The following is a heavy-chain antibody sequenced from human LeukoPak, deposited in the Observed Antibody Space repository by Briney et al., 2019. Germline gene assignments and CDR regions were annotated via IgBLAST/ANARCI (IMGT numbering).Heavy chain of an antibody. J-gene: IGHJ4*02. V-gene: IGHV4-34*01. CDR1: GGSFSGYY. CDR3: ARGRGYSGYDYN. D-gene: IGHD5-12*01. CDR2: INHSGST. Sequence: SETLSLTCAVYGGSFSGYYWSWIRQPPGKGLEWIGEINHSGSTNYNPSLKSRVTISVDTSKNQFSLKLSSVPAGDTAVYYCARGRGYSGYDYNWGEGTLVTVSS.